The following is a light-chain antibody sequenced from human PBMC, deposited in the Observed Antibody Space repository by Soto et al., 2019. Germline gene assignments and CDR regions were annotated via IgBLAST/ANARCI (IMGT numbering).Light chain of an antibody. CDR2: TAS. V-gene: IGKV1-33*01. CDR1: QDIKKY. Sequence: DIQMTQSPSSLSASVGDRVTITCQASQDIKKYLNWYQQKSGRAPKLLIYTASDLQTGVPSRFSGSGSGTDFTFTISSLQPEDIATYYCQQYDNLPPSITSGQGTRLEIK. J-gene: IGKJ5*01. CDR3: QQYDNLPPSIT.